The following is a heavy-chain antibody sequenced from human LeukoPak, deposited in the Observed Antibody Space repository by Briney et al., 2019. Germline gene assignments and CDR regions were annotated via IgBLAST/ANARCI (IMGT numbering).Heavy chain of an antibody. V-gene: IGHV3-21*01. J-gene: IGHJ4*02. Sequence: GSLRLSCAASGFTFSSYSMNWVRQVPGKGLEWVSSISSSSSYIYYADSVKGRFTISRDNAKNSLYLQMNSLRAEDTAVYYCARIDSGYFDYWGQGTLVTVSS. CDR3: ARIDSGYFDY. CDR1: GFTFSSYS. CDR2: ISSSSSYI. D-gene: IGHD1-26*01.